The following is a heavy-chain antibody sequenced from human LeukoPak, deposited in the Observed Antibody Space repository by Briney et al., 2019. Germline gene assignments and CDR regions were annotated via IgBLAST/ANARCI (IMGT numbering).Heavy chain of an antibody. CDR1: GYTFTSYA. CDR2: INAGNGNT. D-gene: IGHD2-15*01. Sequence: ASVKVSCKASGYTFTSYAMHWVRQAPGQRLEWMGWINAGNGNTKYSQKFQGRVTITRDTSASTAYMELSSLRSEDTAVYYCARGGEDIVVVVAATPIDYWGQGTLVTVSS. V-gene: IGHV1-3*01. J-gene: IGHJ4*02. CDR3: ARGGEDIVVVVAATPIDY.